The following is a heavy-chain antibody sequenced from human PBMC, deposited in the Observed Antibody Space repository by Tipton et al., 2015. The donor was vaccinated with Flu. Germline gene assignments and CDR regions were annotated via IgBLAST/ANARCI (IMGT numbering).Heavy chain of an antibody. CDR1: GGSISSYY. J-gene: IGHJ5*02. CDR2: IYYSGST. Sequence: TLSLTCTVSGGSISSYYWSWIRQPPGKGLEWIGYIYYSGSTNYNPSLKSRVTISVDTSKNQFSLKLSSVTAADTAVYYCARGYSYSEDWFDPWGQGTLVTVSS. CDR3: ARGYSYSEDWFDP. D-gene: IGHD5-18*01. V-gene: IGHV4-59*01.